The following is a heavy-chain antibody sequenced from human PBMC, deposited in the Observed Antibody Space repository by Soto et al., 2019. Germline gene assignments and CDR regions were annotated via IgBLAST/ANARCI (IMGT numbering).Heavy chain of an antibody. CDR2: ISYDGSNK. Sequence: QVQLVESGGGVVQPGRSLRLSCAASGFTFSSYGMHWVRQAPGKGLEWVAVISYDGSNKYYADSVKGRFTISRDNSKNTLYLQMNSLRAEDTAVYYCAKVVSGYSFPSYYYGMDVWGQGTTVTVSS. CDR3: AKVVSGYSFPSYYYGMDV. D-gene: IGHD5-12*01. J-gene: IGHJ6*02. V-gene: IGHV3-30*18. CDR1: GFTFSSYG.